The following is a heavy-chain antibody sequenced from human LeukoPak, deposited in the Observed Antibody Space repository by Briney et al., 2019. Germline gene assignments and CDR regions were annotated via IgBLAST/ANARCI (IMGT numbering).Heavy chain of an antibody. CDR3: ARKLGYCSSTSCYYWFDP. D-gene: IGHD2-2*01. CDR1: GYTFTSYD. V-gene: IGHV1-8*03. CDR2: MNPNSGST. J-gene: IGHJ5*02. Sequence: GASVKVSCKASGYTFTSYDINWVRQATGQGLEWMGWMNPNSGSTGYAQKFQGRVTITRNTSISTAYMELSSLRSEDTAVYYCARKLGYCSSTSCYYWFDPWGQGTLVTVSS.